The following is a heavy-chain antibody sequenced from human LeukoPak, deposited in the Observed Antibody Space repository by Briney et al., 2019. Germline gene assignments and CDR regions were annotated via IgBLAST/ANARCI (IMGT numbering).Heavy chain of an antibody. CDR3: ARGIGLSYYDFWSGYYTVSDYFDY. V-gene: IGHV4-34*01. J-gene: IGHJ4*02. CDR1: GGSFSGYY. D-gene: IGHD3-3*01. Sequence: LKPSETLSLTCAVYGGSFSGYYWSWIRQPPGKGLECIGEINHSGSTNYNPSLKSRVTISVDTSKNQFSLKLSSVTAADTAVYYCARGIGLSYYDFWSGYYTVSDYFDYWGQGTLVTVSS. CDR2: INHSGST.